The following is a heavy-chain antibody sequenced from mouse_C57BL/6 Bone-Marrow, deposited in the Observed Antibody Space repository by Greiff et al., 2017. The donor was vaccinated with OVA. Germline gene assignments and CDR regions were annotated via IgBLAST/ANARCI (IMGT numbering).Heavy chain of an antibody. CDR3: ARDYVFAY. D-gene: IGHD1-1*01. CDR1: GYAFSSSW. CDR2: IYPGDGDT. J-gene: IGHJ3*01. V-gene: IGHV1-82*01. Sequence: VQLQQSGPELVKPGASVKISCKASGYAFSSSWMNWVKQRPGKGLEWIGRIYPGDGDTNYNGKFKGKATLTADKSSSTAYMQLSSLTTEDSAIYYCARDYVFAYWGQGTLVTVSA.